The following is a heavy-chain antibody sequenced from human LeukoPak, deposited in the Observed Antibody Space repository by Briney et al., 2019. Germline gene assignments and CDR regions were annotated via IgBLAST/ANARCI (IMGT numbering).Heavy chain of an antibody. V-gene: IGHV1-46*01. CDR3: ARDRRGGESLRTNWFDP. CDR2: INPSGGST. D-gene: IGHD2-21*01. J-gene: IGHJ5*02. Sequence: ASVKDSCKASGYTFTSYYMHWVRQAPGQGLEWMGIINPSGGSTRYAQKFQGRVSMTRDTSTSTVYMELSSLRSEDTAVYYCARDRRGGESLRTNWFDPWGQGTLVTVSS. CDR1: GYTFTSYY.